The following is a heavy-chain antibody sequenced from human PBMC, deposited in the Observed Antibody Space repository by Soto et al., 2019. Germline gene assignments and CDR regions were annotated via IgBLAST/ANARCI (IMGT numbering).Heavy chain of an antibody. CDR3: AKGLPYSYYYGMDV. J-gene: IGHJ6*02. CDR1: GFTFSSYG. CDR2: ISYDGSNK. V-gene: IGHV3-30*18. Sequence: QVQLVESGGGVVQPGRSLRLSCAASGFTFSSYGMHWVRQAPGKGLEWVAVISYDGSNKYYADSVKGRFTISRDNSKKTLYLQMNSLRAEDTAVYYCAKGLPYSYYYGMDVWGQGTTVSVSS.